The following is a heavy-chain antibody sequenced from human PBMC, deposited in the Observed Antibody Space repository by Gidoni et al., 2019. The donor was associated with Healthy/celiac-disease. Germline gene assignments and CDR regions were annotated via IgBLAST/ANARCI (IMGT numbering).Heavy chain of an antibody. CDR1: GYTFTSYD. CDR3: ARATYCSGGSCYGWWFDP. Sequence: QVQLVQSGAEVKKPGASVKVSCKASGYTFTSYDINWVRQATGQGLEWMGWMNPNSGNTGYAQKFQGRVTMTRNTSISTAYMELSSLRSEDTAVYYCARATYCSGGSCYGWWFDPWGQGTLVTVSS. J-gene: IGHJ5*02. V-gene: IGHV1-8*01. D-gene: IGHD2-15*01. CDR2: MNPNSGNT.